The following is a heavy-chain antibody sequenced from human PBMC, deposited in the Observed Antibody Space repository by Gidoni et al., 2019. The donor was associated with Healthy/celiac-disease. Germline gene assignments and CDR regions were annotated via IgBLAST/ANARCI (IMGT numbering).Heavy chain of an antibody. CDR2: ISYDGSNK. CDR1: GVTFSSDG. D-gene: IGHD6-19*01. CDR3: AKDWGNGAGDP. J-gene: IGHJ5*02. V-gene: IGHV3-30*18. Sequence: QVQLVESGGGVVQPGRSLRLSCAASGVTFSSDGMHWVRQAPGKGLEWVAVISYDGSNKYYADSVKGRFTISRDNSKNTLYLQMNSLRAEDTAVYYCAKDWGNGAGDPWGQGTLVTVSS.